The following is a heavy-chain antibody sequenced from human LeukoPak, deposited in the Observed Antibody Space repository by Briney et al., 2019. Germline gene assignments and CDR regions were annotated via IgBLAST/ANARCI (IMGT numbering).Heavy chain of an antibody. CDR3: AREMGVVTAHGIDV. CDR1: GGSISSISSNNYH. D-gene: IGHD4-23*01. V-gene: IGHV4-39*02. J-gene: IGHJ6*02. CDR2: IYYSGST. Sequence: SETLSLTCIASGGSISSISSNNYHWGWIRQPPGKGLEWIGSIYYSGSTYYNPSLKSRVTISVDTSKNQFSLKLSPVTAADTALYYCAREMGVVTAHGIDVWGQGTTVTVSS.